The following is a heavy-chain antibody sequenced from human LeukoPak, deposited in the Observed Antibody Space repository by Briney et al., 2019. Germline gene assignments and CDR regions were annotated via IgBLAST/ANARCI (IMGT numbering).Heavy chain of an antibody. Sequence: GASLRLSCVASGITFRSYVMSWVRQAPGKGLEWVSTICGSAGSSCYADSVRGRFTISRDNFKKTLYLQMNSLSAEDTALYFCAEGSGDTCYSHFDFWGQGILVTVSS. CDR1: GITFRSYV. CDR3: AEGSGDTCYSHFDF. J-gene: IGHJ4*02. V-gene: IGHV3-23*01. CDR2: ICGSAGSS. D-gene: IGHD2-15*01.